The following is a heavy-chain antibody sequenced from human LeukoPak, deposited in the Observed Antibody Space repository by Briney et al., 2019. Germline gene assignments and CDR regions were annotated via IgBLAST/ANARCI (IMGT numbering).Heavy chain of an antibody. CDR3: ARDPGSSYDILTGYYRGEDFDY. D-gene: IGHD3-9*01. CDR1: GFTFSSYA. CDR2: LDDSGANT. J-gene: IGHJ4*02. Sequence: TGGSLRLSCAASGFTFSSYATQWVRQAPDKRLEYVSGLDDSGANTYYADSVKGRFIMSRDNSRDTLYLQMGSLRPEDTAVYYCARDPGSSYDILTGYYRGEDFDYWGQGTLVTVSS. V-gene: IGHV3-64*02.